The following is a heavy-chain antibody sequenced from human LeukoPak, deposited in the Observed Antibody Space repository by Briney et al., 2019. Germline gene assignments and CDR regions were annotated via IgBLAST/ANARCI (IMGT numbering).Heavy chain of an antibody. CDR2: IHYSGST. V-gene: IGHV4-39*07. D-gene: IGHD6-13*01. J-gene: IGHJ4*02. Sequence: SETLSLTCTVSGGSISSSTYYWGWIRQPPGRGLEWIGSIHYSGSTYYNPSLKSRVTISVDTSKNQFSLKLSSVTAADTAAYYCARSLAAAAFDYWGQGTLVTVSS. CDR1: GGSISSSTYY. CDR3: ARSLAAAAFDY.